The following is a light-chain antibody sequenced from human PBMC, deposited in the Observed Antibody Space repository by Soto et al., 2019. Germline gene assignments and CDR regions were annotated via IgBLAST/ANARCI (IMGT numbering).Light chain of an antibody. CDR1: QSVSSN. Sequence: EIVMTQSPATLSVSPGERATLSCRASQSVSSNFAWYQQKPDQAPRLLIYGASTRATGIPARFSGSGSGTEFTLTVSSLQSEDFAVYYCQQYNNWPPYTFGQGTKLEIK. CDR3: QQYNNWPPYT. V-gene: IGKV3-15*01. CDR2: GAS. J-gene: IGKJ2*01.